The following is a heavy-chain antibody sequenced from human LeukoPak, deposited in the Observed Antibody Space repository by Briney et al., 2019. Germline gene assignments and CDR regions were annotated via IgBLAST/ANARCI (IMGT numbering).Heavy chain of an antibody. CDR3: ATGRVSYGSEY. D-gene: IGHD3-10*01. CDR2: VYYSATT. Sequence: SETLSLTCSFPGDSITYYFWSWIRQPPGRGLEWIGYVYYSATTNYKPSLNYKPSLKSRVTISLDTTKYQFSLKLTSVTAADTAMYYCATGRVSYGSEYWGPGTLVAVSS. CDR1: GDSITYYF. V-gene: IGHV4-59*03. J-gene: IGHJ4*02.